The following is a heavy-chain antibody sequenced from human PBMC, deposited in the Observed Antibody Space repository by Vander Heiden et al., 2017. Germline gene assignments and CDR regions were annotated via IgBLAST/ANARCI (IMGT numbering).Heavy chain of an antibody. J-gene: IGHJ4*02. V-gene: IGHV3-23*04. Sequence: VQLVESGGGLVQPGGALSPSCAGSGFTFSSYAMSWVRQAPGKGLEWVSAISGSGGSTYYADSVKGRFTISRDNSKNTLYLQMNSLRAEDTAVYYCAKVIARNVLNGVHDYWGQGTLVTVSS. CDR3: AKVIARNVLNGVHDY. D-gene: IGHD2-8*01. CDR2: ISGSGGST. CDR1: GFTFSSYA.